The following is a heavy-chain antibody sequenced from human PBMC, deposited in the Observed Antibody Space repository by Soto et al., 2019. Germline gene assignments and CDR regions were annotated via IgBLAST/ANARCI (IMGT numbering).Heavy chain of an antibody. V-gene: IGHV3-21*01. J-gene: IGHJ6*02. CDR3: ASSNHRFLEWLPKPYDYYYGMDV. D-gene: IGHD3-3*01. Sequence: PGGSLRLSCAASGFTFSSYSMNWFRQAPGKGLEWVSSISSSSSYIYYADSVKGRFTISRDNAKNSLYLQMNSLRAEDTAVYYCASSNHRFLEWLPKPYDYYYGMDVWGQGTTVTVSS. CDR2: ISSSSSYI. CDR1: GFTFSSYS.